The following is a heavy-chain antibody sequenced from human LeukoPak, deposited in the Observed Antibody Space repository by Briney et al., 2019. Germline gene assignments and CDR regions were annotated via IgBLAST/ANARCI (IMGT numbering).Heavy chain of an antibody. Sequence: GGSLRLSCAASGFTLSSYAMSWVRQAPGKGLEWVSAISGSGGSTYYADSVRGRFTISRDNSKNTLYLQMNSLRAEDTAVYYCAKGLRYFDWLFGFDYWGQGTLVTVSS. D-gene: IGHD3-9*01. J-gene: IGHJ4*02. CDR1: GFTLSSYA. V-gene: IGHV3-23*01. CDR2: ISGSGGST. CDR3: AKGLRYFDWLFGFDY.